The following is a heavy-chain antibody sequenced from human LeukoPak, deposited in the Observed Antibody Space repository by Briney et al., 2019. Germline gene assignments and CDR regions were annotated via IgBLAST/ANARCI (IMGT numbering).Heavy chain of an antibody. CDR3: AKDIEPISSSWDASDV. J-gene: IGHJ3*01. D-gene: IGHD6-13*01. V-gene: IGHV3-23*01. CDR2: IYGSGGST. CDR1: GFTFSSYS. Sequence: GGSLRLSCAASGFTFSSYSMNWVRQAPGKGLEWVSAIYGSGGSTYYADSVKGRFTISRDNSKNTLYPQMNSLRADDTAVYYCAKDIEPISSSWDASDVWGQGTMVTVSS.